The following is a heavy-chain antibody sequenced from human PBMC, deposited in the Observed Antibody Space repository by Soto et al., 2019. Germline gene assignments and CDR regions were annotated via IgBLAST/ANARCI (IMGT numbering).Heavy chain of an antibody. V-gene: IGHV3-15*01. Sequence: EVQLVESGGGLVKPGGSLRLSCAASGFTFSNAWMSWVRQAPGKGLEWVGRIKSKTDGGTTDYAAPVKGRLTISRDDSKNTLSLQMNRLKTEDTAVYYCTTGGYCTNGVWSPGYWGQGTLVTVSS. CDR2: IKSKTDGGTT. CDR1: GFTFSNAW. D-gene: IGHD2-8*01. J-gene: IGHJ4*02. CDR3: TTGGYCTNGVWSPGY.